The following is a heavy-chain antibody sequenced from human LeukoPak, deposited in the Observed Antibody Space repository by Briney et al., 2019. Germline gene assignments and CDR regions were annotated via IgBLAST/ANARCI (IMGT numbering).Heavy chain of an antibody. J-gene: IGHJ4*02. D-gene: IGHD2-15*01. CDR1: GFTFSSYG. CDR2: ISYDGSNK. V-gene: IGHV3-30*19. CDR3: ARDLRYCSGGSCYGYYFDY. Sequence: GGSLRLSCAASGFTFSSYGMHWVRQAPGKGLEWVAVISYDGSNKYYADSVKGRFTISRDNSKNTLYLQMNSLRAEDTAVYYCARDLRYCSGGSCYGYYFDYWGQGTLVTVSS.